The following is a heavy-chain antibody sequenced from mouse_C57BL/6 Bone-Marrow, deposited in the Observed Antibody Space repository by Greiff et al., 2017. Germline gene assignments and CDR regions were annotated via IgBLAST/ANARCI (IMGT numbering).Heavy chain of an antibody. J-gene: IGHJ4*01. D-gene: IGHD1-1*01. CDR1: GYSITSGYY. CDR2: ISYDGSN. CDR3: ARRAQIYYYGSIYAMDY. V-gene: IGHV3-6*01. Sequence: EVKLMESGPGLVKPSQSLSLTCSVTGYSITSGYYWNWIRQFPGNKLEWMGYISYDGSNNCNPSLKNRISITRDTSKNQFFLKLNSVTTEDTATYYCARRAQIYYYGSIYAMDYWGQGTSVTVSS.